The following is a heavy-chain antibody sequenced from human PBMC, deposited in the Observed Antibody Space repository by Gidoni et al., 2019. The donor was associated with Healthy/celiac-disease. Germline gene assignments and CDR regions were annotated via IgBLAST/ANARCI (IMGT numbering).Heavy chain of an antibody. CDR1: GFTFRSYS. CDR2: ISSSSSYI. J-gene: IGHJ4*02. CDR3: ARGMDYYGSSGYYYALDY. V-gene: IGHV3-21*01. Sequence: VQLLESGGGLVKPGRSLRLSCAASGFTFRSYSMNWVRQAPGKGLECVSSISSSSSYIYYADSVQGRFTISRDNAKNSLYLQMNSLRAEDTAVYYCARGMDYYGSSGYYYALDYWGQGTLVTVSS. D-gene: IGHD3-22*01.